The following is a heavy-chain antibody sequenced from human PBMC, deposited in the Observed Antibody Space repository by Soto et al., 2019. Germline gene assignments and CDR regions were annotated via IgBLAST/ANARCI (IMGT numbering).Heavy chain of an antibody. CDR2: ISPHNGNT. V-gene: IGHV1-18*01. Sequence: QVHLVQSGAEVKKPGASVKVSCQGSGYAFTTYGINWVRQAPGQGLEWMGWISPHNGNTNYAQKLQGRVTVTRDTSTSTAYMELRSLRYDDTAVYYCARGRYGDYWGQGALVTVSS. J-gene: IGHJ4*02. D-gene: IGHD1-1*01. CDR3: ARGRYGDY. CDR1: GYAFTTYG.